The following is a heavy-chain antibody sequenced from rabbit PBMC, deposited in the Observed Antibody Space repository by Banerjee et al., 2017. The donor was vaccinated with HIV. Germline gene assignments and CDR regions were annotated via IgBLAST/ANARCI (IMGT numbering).Heavy chain of an antibody. CDR2: IYARGGTT. CDR1: SSYW. Sequence: SSYWICWVRQAPGKGLELIACIYARGGTTWYASWAKGRFTISKTSSTTVPLQMTSLTAADTATYFCARDLAGAIGWNFNLWGPGTLVTVS. CDR3: ARDLAGAIGWNFNL. J-gene: IGHJ4*01. D-gene: IGHD4-1*01. V-gene: IGHV1S45*01.